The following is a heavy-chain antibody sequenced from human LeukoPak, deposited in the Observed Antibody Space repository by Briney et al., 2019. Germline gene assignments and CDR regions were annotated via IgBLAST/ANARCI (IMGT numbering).Heavy chain of an antibody. CDR3: AKDRISNWNGVGYFDY. Sequence: GGSLRLSCAASGFTFSSYAMSCVRQAPGKGREWGSAISGSGGSTYYADSVKGRFTISRDNSKNTLYLQMNSLRAEDTAVYYCAKDRISNWNGVGYFDYWGQGALVTVSS. D-gene: IGHD1-20*01. J-gene: IGHJ4*02. V-gene: IGHV3-23*01. CDR2: ISGSGGST. CDR1: GFTFSSYA.